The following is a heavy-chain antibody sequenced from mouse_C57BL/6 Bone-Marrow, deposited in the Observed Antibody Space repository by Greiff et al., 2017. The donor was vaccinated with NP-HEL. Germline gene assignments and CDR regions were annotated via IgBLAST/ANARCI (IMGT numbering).Heavy chain of an antibody. V-gene: IGHV1-64*01. J-gene: IGHJ2*01. CDR1: GYTFTSYW. CDR3: ARDGYDGPYFDY. CDR2: IHPNSGST. D-gene: IGHD2-2*01. Sequence: QVQLKQSGAELVKPGASVKLSCKASGYTFTSYWMHWVKQRPGQGLEWIGMIHPNSGSTNYNEKFKSKATLTVDKSSSTAYMQLSSLTSEDSAVYYCARDGYDGPYFDYWGQGTTLTVSS.